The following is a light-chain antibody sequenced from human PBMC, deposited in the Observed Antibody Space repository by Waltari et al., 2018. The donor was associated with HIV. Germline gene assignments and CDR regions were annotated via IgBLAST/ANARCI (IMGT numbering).Light chain of an antibody. J-gene: IGKJ3*01. CDR3: QQYYSSPIT. V-gene: IGKV3-20*01. Sequence: EIVLTQSPGTLSLSPGDRATLSCRASQSVTSSYLAWYQQTPGQTPRLLIYGTSNRATGIPDRFSGSGSGTDFTLTISSLQAEDVAVYYCQQYYSSPITFGPGTKVDIK. CDR2: GTS. CDR1: QSVTSSY.